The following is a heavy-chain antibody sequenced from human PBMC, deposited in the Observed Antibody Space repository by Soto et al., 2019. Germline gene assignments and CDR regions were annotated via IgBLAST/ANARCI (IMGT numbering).Heavy chain of an antibody. CDR1: GFTVSTNY. Sequence: EVQLVESGGGLIQPGGSLRLSCAASGFTVSTNYMSWVRQAPGKGLEWVSIIYSGGSTYYADSVKGRFTISRDNSKNTLYFQMNSLRAEDTAVYYRARGTTVTTFDYWGQGTLVTVSS. CDR3: ARGTTVTTFDY. CDR2: IYSGGST. D-gene: IGHD4-17*01. J-gene: IGHJ4*02. V-gene: IGHV3-53*01.